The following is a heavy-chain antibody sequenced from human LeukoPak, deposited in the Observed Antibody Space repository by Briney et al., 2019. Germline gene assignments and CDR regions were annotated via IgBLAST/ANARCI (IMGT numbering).Heavy chain of an antibody. CDR3: AKDLQQWLVPYFDY. CDR2: ISGSGGST. Sequence: PGGSLRLSCAASGFTFSSFGIHWVRQAPGKGLEWVSAISGSGGSTYYADSVKGRFTISRDNSKNTLYLQMNSLRAEDTAVYYCAKDLQQWLVPYFDYWGQGTLVTVSS. J-gene: IGHJ4*02. CDR1: GFTFSSFG. V-gene: IGHV3-23*01. D-gene: IGHD6-19*01.